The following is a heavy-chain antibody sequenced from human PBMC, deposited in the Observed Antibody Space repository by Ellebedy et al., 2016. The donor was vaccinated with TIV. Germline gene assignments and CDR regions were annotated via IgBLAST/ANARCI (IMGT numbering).Heavy chain of an antibody. D-gene: IGHD6-19*01. CDR1: GYTFTSYA. Sequence: ASVKVSCXASGYTFTSYAMHWVRQAPGQRLEWMGWINAGNGNTKYSQKFQGRVTITRDTSASTAYMELSSLRSEDTAVYYCARVAVAGGSDYWGQGTLVTVSS. J-gene: IGHJ4*02. CDR3: ARVAVAGGSDY. CDR2: INAGNGNT. V-gene: IGHV1-3*01.